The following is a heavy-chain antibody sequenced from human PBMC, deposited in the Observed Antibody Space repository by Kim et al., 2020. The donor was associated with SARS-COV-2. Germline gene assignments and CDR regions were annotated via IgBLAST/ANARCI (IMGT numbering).Heavy chain of an antibody. J-gene: IGHJ4*02. CDR3: ARADYDILTGYYTLFDY. D-gene: IGHD3-9*01. V-gene: IGHV1-69*01. Sequence: FQGRVTITADESTSTAYMELSSLRSEDTAVYYCARADYDILTGYYTLFDYWGQGTLVTVSS.